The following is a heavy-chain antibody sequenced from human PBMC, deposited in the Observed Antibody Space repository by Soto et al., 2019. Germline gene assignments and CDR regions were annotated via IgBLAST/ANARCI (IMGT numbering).Heavy chain of an antibody. CDR1: GYTFTSYA. D-gene: IGHD3-16*02. J-gene: IGHJ6*03. Sequence: GASVKVSCKASGYTFTSYAMHWVRQAPGQMLEWMGWINAGNGNTKYSQKFQGRVTITRDTSASTAYMELSSLRSEDTAVYYCARDQGAPYDYIWGSYRYEYYYYYMDVWGKGTTVTVSS. CDR3: ARDQGAPYDYIWGSYRYEYYYYYMDV. V-gene: IGHV1-3*01. CDR2: INAGNGNT.